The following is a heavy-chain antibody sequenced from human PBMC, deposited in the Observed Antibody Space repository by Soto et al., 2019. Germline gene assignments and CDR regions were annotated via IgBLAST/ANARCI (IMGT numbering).Heavy chain of an antibody. Sequence: QLQLQESGPGQVRPSETLSLTCIVSGVSVRSYTWSWVRQPANKGLEWIGRVFSSVSATYNPSLKSRVSISMDTPENRISLKLDSVTAADAGGYFCARDGMTTGDTWGPGTLVTVSS. CDR1: GVSVRSYT. J-gene: IGHJ4*02. CDR3: ARDGMTTGDT. D-gene: IGHD2-21*02. CDR2: VFSSVSA. V-gene: IGHV4-4*07.